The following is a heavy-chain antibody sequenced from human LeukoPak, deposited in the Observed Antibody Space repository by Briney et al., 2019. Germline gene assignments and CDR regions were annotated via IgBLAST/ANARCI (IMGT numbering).Heavy chain of an antibody. CDR2: IFSHGET. J-gene: IGHJ4*02. CDR1: GFTVGNNY. Sequence: PGGSLRLSCAASGFTVGNNYMNWVRQAPGKGLEWVSLIFSHGETSYADSVKGRFTISRDNSKNTLYLQMNGLRVEDTAVYYCAKVLDYDYFDYWGQGTLVTVSS. D-gene: IGHD4-17*01. CDR3: AKVLDYDYFDY. V-gene: IGHV3-66*01.